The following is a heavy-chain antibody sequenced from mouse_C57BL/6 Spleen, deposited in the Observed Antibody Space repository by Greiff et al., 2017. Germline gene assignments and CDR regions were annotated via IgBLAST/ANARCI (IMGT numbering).Heavy chain of an antibody. CDR3: ARKDYSLDY. V-gene: IGHV1-52*01. CDR1: GYTFTSYW. D-gene: IGHD2-12*01. CDR2: IDPSDIET. Sequence: QVQLQQPGAELVRPGSSVKLSCKASGYTFTSYWMHWVKQRPIQGLEWIGNIDPSDIETHYNQKFKDKATLTVDKSSSTAYMQLSSLTSEDSAVYYCARKDYSLDYWGQGTTLTVSS. J-gene: IGHJ2*01.